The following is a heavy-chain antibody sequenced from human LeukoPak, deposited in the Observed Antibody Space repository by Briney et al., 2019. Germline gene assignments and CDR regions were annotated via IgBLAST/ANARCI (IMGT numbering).Heavy chain of an antibody. CDR1: GGTFSSYA. J-gene: IGHJ2*01. CDR2: IIPIFGTA. CDR3: ARDNEGSSSWYGWYFDL. D-gene: IGHD6-13*01. V-gene: IGHV1-69*13. Sequence: ASVKVSCKASGGTFSSYAISWVRQAPGQGLEWMGGIIPIFGTANYAQKFQGRVTITADESTSTAYMELSSLRSEDTAVYYCARDNEGSSSWYGWYFDLWGRGTLVTVSS.